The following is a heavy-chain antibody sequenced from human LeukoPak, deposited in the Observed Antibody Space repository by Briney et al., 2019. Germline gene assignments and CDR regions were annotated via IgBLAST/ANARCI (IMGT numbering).Heavy chain of an antibody. CDR1: GFTFSSYE. CDR3: ASLAGYGEYFDY. V-gene: IGHV3-48*03. D-gene: IGHD4/OR15-4a*01. J-gene: IGHJ4*02. Sequence: PGGSLRLSCAASGFTFSSYEMNWVRQASGKGLEWVSYISSSGSTIYYADSVKGRFTISRDNAKNSLYLQMNSLRAEDTAVYYCASLAGYGEYFDYWGQGTLVTVSS. CDR2: ISSSGSTI.